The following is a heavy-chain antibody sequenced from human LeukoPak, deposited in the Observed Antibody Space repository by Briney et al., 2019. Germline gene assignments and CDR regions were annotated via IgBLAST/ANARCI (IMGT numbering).Heavy chain of an antibody. D-gene: IGHD4-17*01. J-gene: IGHJ4*02. CDR1: GASISSDGYS. V-gene: IGHV4-30-2*01. CDR2: IFHGSP. CDR3: ARMTTVTWYYFDN. Sequence: PSETLSLTCAVSGASISSDGYSWTWIRQPPGKGLEWVGYIFHGSPYSNPSLKSRVTILVDKSKNQFSLKLSSVTAADTAVYYCARMTTVTWYYFDNWGQGTLVTVSS.